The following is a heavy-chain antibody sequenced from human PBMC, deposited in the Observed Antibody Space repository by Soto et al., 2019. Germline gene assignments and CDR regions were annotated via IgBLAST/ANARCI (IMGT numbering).Heavy chain of an antibody. CDR1: GYTFTGYY. CDR2: INPNSGGT. Sequence: GASVKVSCKASGYTFTGYYMHWVRQAPGQGLEWMGWINPNSGGTNYAQKFQGWVTMTRDTSISTAYMELSRLRSDDTAVYYCASYHLNYYYYGMDVWGQGTTVTVSS. J-gene: IGHJ6*02. V-gene: IGHV1-2*04. CDR3: ASYHLNYYYYGMDV.